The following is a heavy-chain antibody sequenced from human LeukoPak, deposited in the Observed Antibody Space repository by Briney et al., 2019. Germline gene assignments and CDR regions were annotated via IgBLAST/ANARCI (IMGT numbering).Heavy chain of an antibody. V-gene: IGHV4-34*01. Sequence: PSETLSLTSAVYGGSFSGYYWSWIRQPPGKGLEWIGEINHSGSTNYNPSLKSRVTISVDTSKNQFSLKLSSVTAADTAVYYCARVSSGWPYYYYYYMDVWGKGTTVTVSS. CDR1: GGSFSGYY. J-gene: IGHJ6*03. CDR2: INHSGST. CDR3: ARVSSGWPYYYYYYMDV. D-gene: IGHD6-19*01.